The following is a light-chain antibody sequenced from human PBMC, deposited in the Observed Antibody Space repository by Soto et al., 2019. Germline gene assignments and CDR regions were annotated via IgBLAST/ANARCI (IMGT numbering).Light chain of an antibody. Sequence: QSALTQPASVSGSPGQWITISCTGTINDIGSYDYVSWYQQHPGKAPKLIISEVSNRPSGVSNRFSGSKSGDTASLTISGLQAEDEADYYCTSFARGICILFGGGTKLTVL. J-gene: IGLJ2*01. V-gene: IGLV2-14*01. CDR3: TSFARGICIL. CDR1: INDIGSYDY. CDR2: EVS.